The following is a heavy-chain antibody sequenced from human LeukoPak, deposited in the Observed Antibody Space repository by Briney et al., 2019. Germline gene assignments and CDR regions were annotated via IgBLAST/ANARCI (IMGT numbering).Heavy chain of an antibody. CDR2: ISGSGDNT. CDR3: AKGSGYDTDFDY. D-gene: IGHD3-9*01. Sequence: PGGSLRLSCAASGFIFSTYVMSWVRQAPGKGLEWVSGISGSGDNTCYADSVKGRFTVSRDNSKNTLYLQMNSLRAEDTAIYYCAKGSGYDTDFDYWGQGTLVTVSS. V-gene: IGHV3-23*01. CDR1: GFIFSTYV. J-gene: IGHJ4*02.